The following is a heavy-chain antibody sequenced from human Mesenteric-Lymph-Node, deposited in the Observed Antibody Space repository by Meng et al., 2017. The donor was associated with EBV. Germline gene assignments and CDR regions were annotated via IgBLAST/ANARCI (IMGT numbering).Heavy chain of an antibody. CDR1: GGFVTSGSSY. D-gene: IGHD1-1*01. V-gene: IGHV4-61*01. CDR2: IHYSGST. CDR3: ARGRRGVQYFDF. Sequence: QLTESVPGRRKPASHLSLTCTVSGGFVTSGSSYWNWIRQHPGKRLEWIGYIHYSGSTNYNPSLKSQITIPVDTSKNQLSLRVSHVTAADTAVYYCARGRRGVQYFDFWGQGALVTVSS. J-gene: IGHJ4*02.